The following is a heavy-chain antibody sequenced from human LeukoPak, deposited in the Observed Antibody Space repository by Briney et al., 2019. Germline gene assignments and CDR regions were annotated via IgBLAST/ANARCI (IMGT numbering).Heavy chain of an antibody. Sequence: PSETLSLTCAVYGGSFSDNYWSWVRQPPGKGLEWIGEINHSESTNYSPSLRSRVTISVDTSKNQFSLNLRSVTAADTAVYYCVSPTTVTTSAYRAFDIWGQGTMVTVSA. CDR3: VSPTTVTTSAYRAFDI. D-gene: IGHD4-17*01. V-gene: IGHV4-34*01. J-gene: IGHJ3*02. CDR1: GGSFSDNY. CDR2: INHSEST.